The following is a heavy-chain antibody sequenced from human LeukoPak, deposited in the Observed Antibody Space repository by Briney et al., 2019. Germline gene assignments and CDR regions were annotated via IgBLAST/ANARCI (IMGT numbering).Heavy chain of an antibody. CDR2: IYYSGST. J-gene: IGHJ4*02. V-gene: IGHV4-59*01. CDR3: ARTEFYGDYPFFDY. D-gene: IGHD4-17*01. CDR1: GGSISNYY. Sequence: SETLSLTCTVSGGSISNYYWSWIRQPPGKGLERIAYIYYSGSTNYSPSLKSRLTISVDTSKNQFSLKLSSVTAADTAVYYCARTEFYGDYPFFDYWGQGTLVTVSS.